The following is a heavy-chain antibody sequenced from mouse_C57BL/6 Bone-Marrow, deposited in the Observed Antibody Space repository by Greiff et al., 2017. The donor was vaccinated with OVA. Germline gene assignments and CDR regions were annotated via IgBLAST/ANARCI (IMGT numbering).Heavy chain of an antibody. V-gene: IGHV1-82*01. Sequence: VQLQQSGPELVKPGASVKISCKASGYAFSSSWMNWVKQRPGKGLEWIGRIYPGDGDTNYNGKFKGKATLTADKSSSTAYMQLSSLTSEDSAVYFCARTGDYSSSYEYFDVWGTGTTVTVSS. D-gene: IGHD1-1*01. J-gene: IGHJ1*03. CDR2: IYPGDGDT. CDR1: GYAFSSSW. CDR3: ARTGDYSSSYEYFDV.